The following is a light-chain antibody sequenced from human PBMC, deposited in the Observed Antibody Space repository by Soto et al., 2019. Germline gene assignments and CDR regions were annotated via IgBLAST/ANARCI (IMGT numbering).Light chain of an antibody. J-gene: IGLJ3*02. Sequence: QSALTQPASVSGSLGQSITISCSGTSSDVGGYDYVSWYQQHPGKALKLLIYEVSNRPSGVSNRFSGSKSANTASLTISGLQAEDEADYYCSSYTMSSTGVFGGGTKVTVL. CDR3: SSYTMSSTGV. CDR2: EVS. V-gene: IGLV2-14*01. CDR1: SSDVGGYDY.